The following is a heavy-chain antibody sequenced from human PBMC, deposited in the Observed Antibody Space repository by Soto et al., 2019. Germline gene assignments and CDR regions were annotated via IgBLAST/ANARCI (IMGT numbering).Heavy chain of an antibody. CDR2: ISSSSSTI. D-gene: IGHD2-15*01. V-gene: IGHV3-48*02. CDR3: ARDRGGSGGTTGP. CDR1: GFTFSSYS. Sequence: PGESLKISCAASGFTFSSYSMNWVRQAPGKGLEWVSYISSSSSTIYYPDSVKGRFTISRDNAKNSLYLQMNSLRDEDTAVYYCARDRGGSGGTTGPWGQGTLVTVSS. J-gene: IGHJ5*02.